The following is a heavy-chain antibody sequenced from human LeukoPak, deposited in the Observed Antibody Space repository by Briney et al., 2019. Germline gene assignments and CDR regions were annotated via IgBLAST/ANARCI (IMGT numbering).Heavy chain of an antibody. D-gene: IGHD2-15*01. CDR2: FDPEDGET. CDR1: GYTLTELS. Sequence: ASVKVSCKVSGYTLTELSMHWVRQAPGKGLEWMGGFDPEDGETIYAQKFQGRVTMTEDTSTDTAYMELSSLRSENTAVYCCGAGVESATRFGYWGQGALVTVSS. V-gene: IGHV1-24*01. CDR3: GAGVESATRFGY. J-gene: IGHJ4*02.